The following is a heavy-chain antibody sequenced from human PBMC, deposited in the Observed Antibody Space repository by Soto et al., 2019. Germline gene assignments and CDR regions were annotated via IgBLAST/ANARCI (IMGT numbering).Heavy chain of an antibody. Sequence: QVQLVESGGGVVQTGRSLRLSCAASGFTFSSHGMHWVRQAPGKGLEWVSTIWFDGSKKVYADSVKGRFTISRDDSRSTLYLQMNNLRGEDTAVYYCAREDRSGWVATYWGQGTRVTVSS. CDR1: GFTFSSHG. CDR3: AREDRSGWVATY. V-gene: IGHV3-33*01. CDR2: IWFDGSKK. D-gene: IGHD6-19*01. J-gene: IGHJ4*02.